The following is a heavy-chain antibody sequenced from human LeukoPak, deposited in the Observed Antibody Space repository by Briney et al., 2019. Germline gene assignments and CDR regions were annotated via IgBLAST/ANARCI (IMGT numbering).Heavy chain of an antibody. CDR2: ISGSGGST. D-gene: IGHD3-3*01. V-gene: IGHV3-23*01. Sequence: AGGSLRLSCAASGFTFSSYAMSWVRQAPGKGLEWVSAISGSGGSTYYADSVKGRFTISRDNSKNTLYLQMNSLRAEDTAVYYCAKWSGDYDFWSGYSYFDYWGQGTLVTVSS. J-gene: IGHJ4*02. CDR3: AKWSGDYDFWSGYSYFDY. CDR1: GFTFSSYA.